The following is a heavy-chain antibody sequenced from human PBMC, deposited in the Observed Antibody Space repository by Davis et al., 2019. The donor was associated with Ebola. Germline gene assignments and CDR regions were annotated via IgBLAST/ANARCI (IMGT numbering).Heavy chain of an antibody. CDR2: IYYSGST. J-gene: IGHJ4*02. Sequence: SETLSLTCTVSGGSISSSSYYWGWIRQPPGKGLEWIGCIYYSGSTYYNPSLKSRVTISVDTSKNQFSLKLSSVTAADTAVYYCARYCSGGSCSDYWGQGTLVTVSS. CDR3: ARYCSGGSCSDY. CDR1: GGSISSSSYY. V-gene: IGHV4-39*01. D-gene: IGHD2-15*01.